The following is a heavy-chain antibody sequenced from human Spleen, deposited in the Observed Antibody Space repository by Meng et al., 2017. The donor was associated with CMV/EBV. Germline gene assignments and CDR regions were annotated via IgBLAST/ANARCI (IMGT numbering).Heavy chain of an antibody. CDR2: IKSKTDGGTI. D-gene: IGHD3-3*01. CDR1: GGSFGGYY. J-gene: IGHJ4*02. V-gene: IGHV3-15*01. Sequence: ETLSLTCAVYGGSFGGYYWSWIRQAPGKGLEWVGRIKSKTDGGTIDYAAPVKGRFTISRHDSKNTLYLQMNSLKSEDTALYYCTTDSYDFWSGQREYYFDYWGQGALVTVSS. CDR3: TTDSYDFWSGQREYYFDY.